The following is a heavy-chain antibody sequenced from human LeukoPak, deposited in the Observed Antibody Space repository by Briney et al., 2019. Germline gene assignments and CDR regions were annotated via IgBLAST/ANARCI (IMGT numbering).Heavy chain of an antibody. D-gene: IGHD3-22*01. CDR1: GLTFSSYW. Sequence: PGGSLRLSRAASGLTFSSYWMHWVRQAPGKGLVWVSRINSDGSSTSYADSVKGRFTISRDNAKNTLYLQMNSLRAEDTAVYYCARAGITMIVRYFDYWGQGTLVTVSS. V-gene: IGHV3-74*01. CDR3: ARAGITMIVRYFDY. CDR2: INSDGSST. J-gene: IGHJ4*02.